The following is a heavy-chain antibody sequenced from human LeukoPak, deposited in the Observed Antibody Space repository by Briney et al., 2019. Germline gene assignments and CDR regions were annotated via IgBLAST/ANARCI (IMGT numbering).Heavy chain of an antibody. Sequence: SETLSLTCTVSGGSISTFYGSWIRQPPGKGLEWIAYIFYTGNTNYNPSLKGRVTISVDTSKNQFSLKLNSVTAADTAVYYRARHPFSDGFDIWGQGTMVTVSS. CDR1: GGSISTFY. J-gene: IGHJ3*02. CDR2: IFYTGNT. CDR3: ARHPFSDGFDI. V-gene: IGHV4-59*08.